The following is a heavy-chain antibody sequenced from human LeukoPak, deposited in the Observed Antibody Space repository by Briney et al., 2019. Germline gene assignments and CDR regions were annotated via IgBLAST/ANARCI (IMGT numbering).Heavy chain of an antibody. CDR3: ARVGRGIAVAALFDY. CDR2: INPNSGGT. V-gene: IGHV1-2*06. CDR1: GYTFTGYY. D-gene: IGHD6-19*01. J-gene: IGHJ4*02. Sequence: ASVKVSCKASGYTFTGYYMHWVRQAPGQGLEWMGRINPNSGGTNYAQKFQGRVTMTRDTSISTAYMELSRLRSDDTAVYYCARVGRGIAVAALFDYWGQGTLVTVSS.